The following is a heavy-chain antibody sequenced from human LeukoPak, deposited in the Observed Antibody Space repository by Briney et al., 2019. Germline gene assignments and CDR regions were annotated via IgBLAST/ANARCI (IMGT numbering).Heavy chain of an antibody. CDR2: IIPIFGTA. V-gene: IGHV1-69*05. CDR3: ARTNLDCKNGVCYDY. D-gene: IGHD2-8*01. J-gene: IGHJ4*02. Sequence: ASVKVSCKASGGTFSSYAISWVRQAPGQGLEWMGGIIPIFGTANYAQKFQGRVTVTTDTSTSTAYMDLRSLRSDDTAVYYCARTNLDCKNGVCYDYWGQGTPVTVSS. CDR1: GGTFSSYA.